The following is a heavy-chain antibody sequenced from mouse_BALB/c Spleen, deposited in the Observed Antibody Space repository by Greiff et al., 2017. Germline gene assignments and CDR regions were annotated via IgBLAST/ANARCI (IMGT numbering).Heavy chain of an antibody. D-gene: IGHD2-4*01. CDR1: GFNIKDTY. CDR3: AGEDYERDY. CDR2: IDPANGNT. Sequence: EVQRVESGAELVKPGASVKLSCTASGFNIKDTYMHWVKQRPEQGLEWIGRIDPANGNTKYDPKFQGKATITADTSSNTAYLQLSSLTSEDTAVYYCAGEDYERDYWGQGTTLTVSS. J-gene: IGHJ2*01. V-gene: IGHV14-3*02.